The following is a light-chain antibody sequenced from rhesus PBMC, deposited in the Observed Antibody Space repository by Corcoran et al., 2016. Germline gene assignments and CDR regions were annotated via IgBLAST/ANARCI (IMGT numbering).Light chain of an antibody. J-gene: IGKJ2*01. V-gene: IGKV1-74*01. CDR1: ENVNNY. Sequence: DIQMTQSPSSLSASVADRVTITCRASENVNNYLHWYQQKPGKAPKLLIYAASTLQIGVPSRFSGSGSGTDYTFTISSLQPEGFATYYCQHSYGTPYSFGQGTKVEIK. CDR3: QHSYGTPYS. CDR2: AAS.